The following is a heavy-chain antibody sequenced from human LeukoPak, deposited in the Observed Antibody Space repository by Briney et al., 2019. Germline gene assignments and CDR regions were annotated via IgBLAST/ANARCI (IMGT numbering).Heavy chain of an antibody. CDR2: INSDGSST. CDR1: GFTFSSYW. J-gene: IGHJ4*02. V-gene: IGHV3-74*01. CDR3: ARVYSYGYFYFDY. Sequence: GGSLRLSCAASGFTFSSYWMHWVRQAPGKGLVWVSHINSDGSSTSYADSVKGRFTISRDNAKNTLYLQMNSLRAEDTAVYYCARVYSYGYFYFDYWGQGTLVTVSS. D-gene: IGHD5-18*01.